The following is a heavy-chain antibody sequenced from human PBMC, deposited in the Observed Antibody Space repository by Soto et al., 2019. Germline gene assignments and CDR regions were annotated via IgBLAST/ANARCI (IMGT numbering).Heavy chain of an antibody. CDR1: GLLFSAYG. D-gene: IGHD3-22*01. CDR3: AKDTYYHDTTGYYVFDY. V-gene: IGHV3-30*18. Sequence: PGGSMRLSSAASGLLFSAYGIHWVRTATGKGLEWVAVISYDGNNEHYADSVKGRFTISRDNSKNTLFLQMSSLGAEDTAVYYCAKDTYYHDTTGYYVFDYWGQGTLVTVSS. J-gene: IGHJ4*02. CDR2: ISYDGNNE.